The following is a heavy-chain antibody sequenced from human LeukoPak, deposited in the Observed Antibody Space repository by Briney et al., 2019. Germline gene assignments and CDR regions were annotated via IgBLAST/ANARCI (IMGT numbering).Heavy chain of an antibody. CDR2: ISGSGGST. J-gene: IGHJ6*03. CDR3: AGVVPAAILYYYYYMDV. CDR1: GFTFSSYA. Sequence: GGSLRLSCAASGFTFSSYAMSWVRQAPGKGLEWVSAISGSGGSTYYADSVKGRFTISRDNSKNTLYLQMNSLRAEDTAVYYCAGVVPAAILYYYYYMDVWAKGPRSPSP. D-gene: IGHD2-2*01. V-gene: IGHV3-23*01.